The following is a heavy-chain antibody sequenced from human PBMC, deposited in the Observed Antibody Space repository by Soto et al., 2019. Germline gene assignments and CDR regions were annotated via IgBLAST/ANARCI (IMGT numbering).Heavy chain of an antibody. CDR1: GFTFSGSA. CDR2: IRRKANSYAT. CDR3: TRLRDSVLRFLEWDGDAFDI. Sequence: EVQLVESGGGLVQPGGSLKLSCAASGFTFSGSAMHWVRQASGKGLEWVGRIRRKANSYATAYAASVKGRFTISRDNSKNTAYLQMNSLKTEDTAVYYCTRLRDSVLRFLEWDGDAFDIWGQGTMVTVSS. D-gene: IGHD3-3*01. V-gene: IGHV3-73*02. J-gene: IGHJ3*02.